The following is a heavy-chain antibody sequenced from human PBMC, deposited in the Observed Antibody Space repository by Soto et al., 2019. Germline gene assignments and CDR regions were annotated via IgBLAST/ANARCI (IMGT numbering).Heavy chain of an antibody. CDR3: AKDQDAAYYDSSGYSDY. Sequence: GGSLRLSCAASGFTFSSYAMSWVRQAPGKGLEWVSAISGSGDSTYYADSVKGRFTSSRDNSKNTLYLQMNSLRAEDTGVYYCAKDQDAAYYDSSGYSDYWGQGTLVTVSS. CDR2: ISGSGDST. D-gene: IGHD3-22*01. CDR1: GFTFSSYA. J-gene: IGHJ4*02. V-gene: IGHV3-23*01.